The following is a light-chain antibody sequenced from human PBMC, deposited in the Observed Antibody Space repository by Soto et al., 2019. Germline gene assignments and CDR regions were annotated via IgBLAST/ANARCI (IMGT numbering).Light chain of an antibody. CDR1: SSDVGGYNY. CDR3: SSYTSSSTVV. V-gene: IGLV2-14*01. J-gene: IGLJ2*01. Sequence: QSVLTQPASVSGSPGQSITISCTGTSSDVGGYNYVSWYQQHPGKAPKLMIYDVSNRPSGVSNRFSGSKAGNTASLTISGHPAEDEDDYYCSSYTSSSTVVFGGGTKVTVL. CDR2: DVS.